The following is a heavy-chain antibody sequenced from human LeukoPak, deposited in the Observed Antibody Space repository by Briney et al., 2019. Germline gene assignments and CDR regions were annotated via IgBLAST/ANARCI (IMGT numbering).Heavy chain of an antibody. V-gene: IGHV4-39*07. CDR2: IYYSGST. J-gene: IGHJ4*02. D-gene: IGHD1-26*01. CDR3: ARGGTGGSYFRRPFDY. CDR1: GGSISSSSYY. Sequence: SETLSLTCTVSGGSISSSSYYWGWIRQPPGKGLEWIGSIYYSGSTYYNPSLKSRVTISVDTSKNQFSLKLSSVTAADTAVYYCARGGTGGSYFRRPFDYWGQGTLVTVSS.